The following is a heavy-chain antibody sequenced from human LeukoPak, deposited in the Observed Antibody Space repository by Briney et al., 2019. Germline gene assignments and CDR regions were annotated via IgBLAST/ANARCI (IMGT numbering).Heavy chain of an antibody. CDR1: GFTFDDYA. CDR2: ISWNSGSI. V-gene: IGHV3-9*01. CDR3: AKDGGGYDSGSALGLGGYYYGMDV. J-gene: IGHJ6*02. Sequence: GRSLRLSCAASGFTFDDYAMHWVRHAPGKGLEWDSGISWNSGSIGYADSVKGRFTISRDNAKNSLYLQMNSLRAEDTALYYCAKDGGGYDSGSALGLGGYYYGMDVWGQGTTVTVSS. D-gene: IGHD5-12*01.